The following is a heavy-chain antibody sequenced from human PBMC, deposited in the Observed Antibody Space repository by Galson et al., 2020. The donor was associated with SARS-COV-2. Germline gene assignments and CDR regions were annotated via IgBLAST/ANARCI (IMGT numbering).Heavy chain of an antibody. CDR3: ARVKYYDFWGGYSH. Sequence: SQTLSLTCTVSGRSISSSSTYWSWIRQPAEKGLEWIGRIHSSGSTDYNPTLKNRVTISVDKSKNQFSLRLASVTAADPAVYYFARVKYYDFWGGYSHWGQGIQVTVSS. CDR2: IHSSGST. J-gene: IGHJ4*02. CDR1: GRSISSSSTY. D-gene: IGHD3-3*01. V-gene: IGHV4-61*02.